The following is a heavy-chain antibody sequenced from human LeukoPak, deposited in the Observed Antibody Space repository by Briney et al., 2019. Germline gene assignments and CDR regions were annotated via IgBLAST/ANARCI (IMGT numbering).Heavy chain of an antibody. V-gene: IGHV1-69*13. Sequence: VRASCKASRGTFSTSAISSVRQAPGQEVEWMGGIIPIFGTANNAQMFQGRVTITADKSTSTAYMELSSLRSEDTAVYYCARDQYYDSKGWFAPWGQGTLVTVSS. CDR1: RGTFSTSA. CDR2: IIPIFGTA. J-gene: IGHJ5*02. D-gene: IGHD3-22*01. CDR3: ARDQYYDSKGWFAP.